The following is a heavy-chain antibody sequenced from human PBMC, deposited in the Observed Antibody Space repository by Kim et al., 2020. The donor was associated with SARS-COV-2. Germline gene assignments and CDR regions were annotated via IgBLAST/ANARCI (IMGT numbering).Heavy chain of an antibody. CDR1: GGSISSYY. J-gene: IGHJ3*01. Sequence: SETLSLTCTVSGGSISSYYWSWIRQPAGKGLEWIGRIYTSGSTNYNPSLKSRVTMSVDTSKNQFSLKLSSVTAADTAVYYCARDRDCYCSSSSCNKRGCGSPAFEVWGQETMVTVSS. CDR3: ARDRDCYCSSSSCNKRGCGSPAFEV. D-gene: IGHD2-2*02. CDR2: IYTSGST. V-gene: IGHV4-4*07.